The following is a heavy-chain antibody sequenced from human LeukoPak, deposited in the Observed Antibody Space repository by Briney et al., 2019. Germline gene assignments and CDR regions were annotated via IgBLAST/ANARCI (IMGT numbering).Heavy chain of an antibody. CDR2: ISSTSTYI. V-gene: IGHV3-21*01. Sequence: GGSLRLSCAASGFTFSSYSMNWVRQAPGKGLEWVSSISSTSTYIYYADSLKGRFTISRDNAKNSLYLQMNSLRAEDTAVYYRARDRAAAARQPVDYWGQGTLVTVSS. J-gene: IGHJ4*02. D-gene: IGHD6-13*01. CDR1: GFTFSSYS. CDR3: ARDRAAAARQPVDY.